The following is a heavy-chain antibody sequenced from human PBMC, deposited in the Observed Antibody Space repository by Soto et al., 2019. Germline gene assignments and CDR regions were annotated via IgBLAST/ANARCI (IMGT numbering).Heavy chain of an antibody. Sequence: GGSLRLSCAASGFTFSSYAMHWVRQAPGKGLEWVAVISYDGSNKYYADSVKGRFTISRDNSKNTLYLQMNSLRAEDTAGYYCARGPRELWFGELLWGDYFDYWGQGTLVTVSS. CDR1: GFTFSSYA. CDR2: ISYDGSNK. D-gene: IGHD3-10*01. V-gene: IGHV3-30-3*01. J-gene: IGHJ4*02. CDR3: ARGPRELWFGELLWGDYFDY.